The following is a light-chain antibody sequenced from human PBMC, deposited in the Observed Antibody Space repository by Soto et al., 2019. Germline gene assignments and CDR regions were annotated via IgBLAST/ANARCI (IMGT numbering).Light chain of an antibody. Sequence: EIVLTQSPGTLSLSPGERATLSCRASQSVSSSYLAWYQQKPGQAPRLLIYGASSRATGIPDRFGGSGSGTDFALAVSRLEREDFAVYYCQQYRMSFGQGPKVEIK. CDR3: QQYRMS. CDR1: QSVSSSY. J-gene: IGKJ1*01. V-gene: IGKV3-20*01. CDR2: GAS.